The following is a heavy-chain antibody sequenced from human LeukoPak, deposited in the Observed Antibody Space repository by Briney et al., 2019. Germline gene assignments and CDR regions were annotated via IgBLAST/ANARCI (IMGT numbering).Heavy chain of an antibody. J-gene: IGHJ3*02. CDR2: IWYDGSNK. D-gene: IGHD6-13*01. CDR1: GFTFSSYG. Sequence: GGSLRPSCAASGFTFSSYGMHWVRQAPGKGLEWVAVIWYDGSNKYYADPVKGRFTISRDNSKNTLYLQMNSLRAEDTAVYYCARDLYSSSWYGAFDIWGQGTMVTVSS. CDR3: ARDLYSSSWYGAFDI. V-gene: IGHV3-33*01.